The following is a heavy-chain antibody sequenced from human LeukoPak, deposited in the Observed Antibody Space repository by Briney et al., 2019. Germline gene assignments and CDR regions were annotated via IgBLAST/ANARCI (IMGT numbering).Heavy chain of an antibody. V-gene: IGHV1-69*13. CDR2: IIPIFGTA. Sequence: ASVKVSCKASGGTFSSYAISWVRQAPGQGLEWMGGIIPIFGTANYAQKFQGRVTITADESTSTAYMELSSLRSEDTAVYYCASYPIVGATTVLHDAFDIWGQGTMVTVSS. CDR1: GGTFSSYA. CDR3: ASYPIVGATTVLHDAFDI. J-gene: IGHJ3*02. D-gene: IGHD1-26*01.